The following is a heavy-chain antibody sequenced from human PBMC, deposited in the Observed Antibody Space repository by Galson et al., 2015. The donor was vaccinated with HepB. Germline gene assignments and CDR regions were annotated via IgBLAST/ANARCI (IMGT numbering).Heavy chain of an antibody. CDR3: TTIVVVPAWVDY. Sequence: SLRLSCAASGFTFSSYAMSWVRQAPGKGLEWVSAISGSGGSTYYADSVKGRFTISRDNSKNTLYLQMNSLRAEDTAVYYCTTIVVVPAWVDYWGQGTLVTVSS. V-gene: IGHV3-23*01. J-gene: IGHJ4*02. CDR2: ISGSGGST. CDR1: GFTFSSYA. D-gene: IGHD2-2*01.